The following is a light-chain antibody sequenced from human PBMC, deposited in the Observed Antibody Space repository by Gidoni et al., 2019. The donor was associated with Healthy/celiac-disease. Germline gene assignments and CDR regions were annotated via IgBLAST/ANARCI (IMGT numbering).Light chain of an antibody. Sequence: QSALTQPASVSGSPGQSITISCTGTSSDVGGYNYVSWYQQPPGKAPKLMIYEVSNRPSGVSNRFSGSKSGNTASLTISGLQAADESDYYCSSYTSSSTRVFGGGTKLTVL. CDR2: EVS. J-gene: IGLJ3*02. V-gene: IGLV2-14*01. CDR1: SSDVGGYNY. CDR3: SSYTSSSTRV.